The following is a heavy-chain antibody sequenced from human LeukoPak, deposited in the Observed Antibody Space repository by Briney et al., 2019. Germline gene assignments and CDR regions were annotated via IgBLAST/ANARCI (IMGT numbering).Heavy chain of an antibody. CDR3: AKSFSSGYLEY. J-gene: IGHJ4*02. V-gene: IGHV3-30*02. D-gene: IGHD3-22*01. Sequence: GGSLRLSCAASGFTFSGYGMHWVRRAPGKGLEWVTFIRYDESNKYYADSVKGRFTISRDNSKNTLYLQMNSLRAEDTAIYYCAKSFSSGYLEYWGQGTLVTVSS. CDR2: IRYDESNK. CDR1: GFTFSGYG.